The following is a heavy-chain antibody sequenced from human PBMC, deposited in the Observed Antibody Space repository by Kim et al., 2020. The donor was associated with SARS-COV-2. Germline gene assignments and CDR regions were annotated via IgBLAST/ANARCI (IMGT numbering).Heavy chain of an antibody. CDR3: ARRKAGDYYIDY. CDR1: GYIFTNYW. CDR2: IYPGDSDT. J-gene: IGHJ4*02. D-gene: IGHD1-26*01. V-gene: IGHV5-51*01. Sequence: GESLKISCKGTGYIFTNYWIGWVRQMPGKGLEWMGIIYPGDSDTRYSPSFQGQVTISADKASRTAFLQWRSLKASDTAMYYCARRKAGDYYIDYWGQGTLVTVSS.